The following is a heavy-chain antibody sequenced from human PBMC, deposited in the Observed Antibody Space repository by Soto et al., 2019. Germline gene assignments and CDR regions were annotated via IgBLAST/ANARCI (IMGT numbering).Heavy chain of an antibody. CDR1: GGSISSDTYY. V-gene: IGHV4-39*01. Sequence: SETLSLTCTVSGGSISSDTYYWGWIRQPPGKGLEWIGSIYYSGSPHYNPSLKSRVTISADTSKNQFSLKLSSVTAADTAVYYCARQGSPRSYYYYYYMDVWGKGTTVTVSS. D-gene: IGHD2-15*01. J-gene: IGHJ6*03. CDR3: ARQGSPRSYYYYYYMDV. CDR2: IYYSGSP.